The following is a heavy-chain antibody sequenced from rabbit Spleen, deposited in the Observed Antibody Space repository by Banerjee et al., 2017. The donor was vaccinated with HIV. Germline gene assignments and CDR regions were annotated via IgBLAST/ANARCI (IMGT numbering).Heavy chain of an antibody. CDR1: GIDFTNYY. V-gene: IGHV1S7*01. CDR2: IYAARGTT. J-gene: IGHJ4*01. D-gene: IGHD1-1*01. CDR3: ARMPYGGGNGYYLSV. Sequence: QLTETGGGLVQPGGSLTLSCKAAGIDFTNYYITWVRQAPGKGLEWIGIIYAARGTTDYASWVNGRFTISSDNAQNTLYLQLNSLTAADTATYFCARMPYGGGNGYYLSVWGPGTLVTVS.